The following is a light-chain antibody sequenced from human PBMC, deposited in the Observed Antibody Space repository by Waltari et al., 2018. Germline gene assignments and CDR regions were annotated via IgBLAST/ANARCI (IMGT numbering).Light chain of an antibody. Sequence: QSVLTPPPSASGAPGQRATISCSGRLPNIGRNTVNWYQHFPGMAPKILIYSNNQRPSGVSDRFSGSKSGTSASLAISGLQSEDEADYYCATWDDSLNSRVFGGGTKLTVL. CDR2: SNN. CDR3: ATWDDSLNSRV. V-gene: IGLV1-44*01. J-gene: IGLJ3*02. CDR1: LPNIGRNT.